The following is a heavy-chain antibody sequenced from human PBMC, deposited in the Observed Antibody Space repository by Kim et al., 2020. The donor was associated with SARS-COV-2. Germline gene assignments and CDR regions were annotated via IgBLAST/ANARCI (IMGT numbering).Heavy chain of an antibody. Sequence: GGSLRLSCAASGFTFDDYAMHWVRQAPGKGLEWVSGISWNSGSIGYADSVKGRFTISRDNAKNSLYLQMNSLRAEDTALYYCAKDRSGGYSYGYDAFDIWGQGTMVTVSS. CDR1: GFTFDDYA. J-gene: IGHJ3*02. D-gene: IGHD5-18*01. CDR2: ISWNSGSI. V-gene: IGHV3-9*01. CDR3: AKDRSGGYSYGYDAFDI.